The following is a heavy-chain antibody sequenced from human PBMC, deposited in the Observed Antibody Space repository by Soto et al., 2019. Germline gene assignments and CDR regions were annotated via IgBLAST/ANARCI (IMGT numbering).Heavy chain of an antibody. D-gene: IGHD2-2*01. Sequence: QVQLVQSGAEVQKPGSSVKVSCTASGGTFSSYAISWVRQAPGQGLEWMGGIIPISDTTTYAQKVQGRVTMTADESTSTAYMELSSLRAEDTAVYYWARSQGSSTSLEIYYYYYYGMDVGGQGTTVTVSS. CDR2: IIPISDTT. CDR3: ARSQGSSTSLEIYYYYYYGMDV. V-gene: IGHV1-69*01. CDR1: GGTFSSYA. J-gene: IGHJ6*02.